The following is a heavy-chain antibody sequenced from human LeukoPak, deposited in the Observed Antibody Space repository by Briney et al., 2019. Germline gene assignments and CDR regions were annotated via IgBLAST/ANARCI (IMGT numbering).Heavy chain of an antibody. D-gene: IGHD5-24*01. CDR2: INGNGDYT. CDR1: GFVFSTYA. CDR3: ARDLFSGAEMATLDY. V-gene: IGHV3-64*01. J-gene: IGHJ4*02. Sequence: GGSLRLSCAASGFVFSTYAIHWVRHVPGKGLEYVSGINGNGDYTDYANSVKGRFTISRDNFKNTVYLRMGSLRAEDMAAYYCARDLFSGAEMATLDYWGQGTLVTVSS.